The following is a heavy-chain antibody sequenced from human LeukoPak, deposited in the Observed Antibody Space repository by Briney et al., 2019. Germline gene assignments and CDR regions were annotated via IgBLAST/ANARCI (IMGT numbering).Heavy chain of an antibody. D-gene: IGHD6-13*01. V-gene: IGHV4-59*01. CDR3: ARGIAAAYFDY. CDR2: IYYSGST. CDR1: GGSISSYY. J-gene: IGHJ4*02. Sequence: SETLSLTCTVSGGSISSYYWSWIRQPPGKGLEWIGYIYYSGSTNYNPSLKSRVTISVDTSKSQFSLKLSSVTAADTAVYYCARGIAAAYFDYWGQGTLVTVSS.